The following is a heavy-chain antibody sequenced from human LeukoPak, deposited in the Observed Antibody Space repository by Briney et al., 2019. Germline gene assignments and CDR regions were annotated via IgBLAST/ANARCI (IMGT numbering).Heavy chain of an antibody. Sequence: SETLSLTCTVSGVSISSNYWSWIRQPAGKGLEWIGRIYTSGSTKYNPSLKSRVTMSVDTSKNQFSLKLSSVTAADTAVYYCARWSSGNYYYVDYWGQGTLVTVSS. CDR3: ARWSSGNYYYVDY. D-gene: IGHD3-22*01. J-gene: IGHJ4*02. CDR1: GVSISSNY. CDR2: IYTSGST. V-gene: IGHV4-4*07.